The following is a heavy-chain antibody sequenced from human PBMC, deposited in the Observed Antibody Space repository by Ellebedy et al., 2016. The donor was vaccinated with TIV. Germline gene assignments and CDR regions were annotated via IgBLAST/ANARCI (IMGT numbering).Heavy chain of an antibody. V-gene: IGHV1-18*01. J-gene: IGHJ5*02. CDR2: ISAYNGNT. CDR1: GYTFTSYG. D-gene: IGHD2-2*01. CDR3: ARDIVVVPAAPVIGWFDP. Sequence: ASVKVSXKASGYTFTSYGISWVRQAPGQGLEWMGWISAYNGNTNYAQKLQGRVTMTTDTSTSTAYMELRSLRSDDTAVYYCARDIVVVPAAPVIGWFDPWGQGTLVTVSS.